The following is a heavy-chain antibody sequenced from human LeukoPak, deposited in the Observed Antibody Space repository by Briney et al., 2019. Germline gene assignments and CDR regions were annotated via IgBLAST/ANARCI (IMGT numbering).Heavy chain of an antibody. D-gene: IGHD5-18*01. J-gene: IGHJ5*02. CDR1: GGTFSSYA. CDR2: IIPIFGTA. Sequence: ASVKVSCKASGGTFSSYAISWVRQAPGQGLEWMGGIIPIFGTANYAQKFQGRVTITADKSTSTAYMELSSLRSEDTAVYYCARGRDTAMDNWFDPWGQGTLVTVSS. CDR3: ARGRDTAMDNWFDP. V-gene: IGHV1-69*06.